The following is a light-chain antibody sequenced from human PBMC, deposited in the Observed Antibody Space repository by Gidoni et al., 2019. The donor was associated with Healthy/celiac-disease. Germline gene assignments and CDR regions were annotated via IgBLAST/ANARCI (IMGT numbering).Light chain of an antibody. Sequence: DIQMTQSPSSLSASVGDRVTITCRASQSISSYLNWYQQKPGKAPKLPIYAASSLQSGVPSRFSGRGSGTDFTLTISSLQPEDFATYYCQQSYSTSWTFGQGTKVEIK. CDR1: QSISSY. CDR3: QQSYSTSWT. J-gene: IGKJ1*01. V-gene: IGKV1-39*01. CDR2: AAS.